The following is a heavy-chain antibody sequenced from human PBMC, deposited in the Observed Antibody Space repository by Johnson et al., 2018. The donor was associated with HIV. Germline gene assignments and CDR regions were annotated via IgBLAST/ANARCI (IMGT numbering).Heavy chain of an antibody. CDR2: IWYDGSNK. V-gene: IGHV3-33*08. CDR3: ARGRSVAGTRAFDI. CDR1: GFTFSSYG. D-gene: IGHD6-19*01. J-gene: IGHJ3*02. Sequence: QVQLVESGGGLVQPGGSLRLSCAASGFTFSSYGMHWVRQAPGKGLAWVAVIWYDGSNKYYADSVKGRFTMSRDNSKSTLNLQMNSLRAEDTAIYYCARGRSVAGTRAFDIWGQGTMVTVSS.